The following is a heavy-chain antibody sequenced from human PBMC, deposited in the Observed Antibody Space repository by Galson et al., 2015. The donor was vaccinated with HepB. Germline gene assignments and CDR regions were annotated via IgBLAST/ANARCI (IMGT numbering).Heavy chain of an antibody. CDR2: ISGSGGRT. J-gene: IGHJ6*03. CDR3: AKDLDSTVYYYYYMDV. Sequence: SLRLSCAASGSTFSGYAMHWVRQAPGKGLEWVSTISGSGGRTYYADSVKGRFTISRDNSKNTLYLQVDSLRAEDTAVYYCAKDLDSTVYYYYYMDVWGKGTTVTVSS. D-gene: IGHD2/OR15-2a*01. CDR1: GSTFSGYA. V-gene: IGHV3-23*01.